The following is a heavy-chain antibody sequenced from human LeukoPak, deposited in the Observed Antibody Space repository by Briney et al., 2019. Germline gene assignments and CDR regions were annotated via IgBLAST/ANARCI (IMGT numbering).Heavy chain of an antibody. CDR3: ARDRDLAAAGNFHNYFDY. CDR1: GGSISSYY. CDR2: IYYSGST. J-gene: IGHJ4*02. V-gene: IGHV4-59*12. D-gene: IGHD6-13*01. Sequence: SETLSLTCTVSGGSISSYYWSWIRQPPGKGLDWIGYIYYSGSTNYNPSLKSRVTISVDTSKNQFSLKLSSVTAADTAVYYCARDRDLAAAGNFHNYFDYWGQGTLVTVSS.